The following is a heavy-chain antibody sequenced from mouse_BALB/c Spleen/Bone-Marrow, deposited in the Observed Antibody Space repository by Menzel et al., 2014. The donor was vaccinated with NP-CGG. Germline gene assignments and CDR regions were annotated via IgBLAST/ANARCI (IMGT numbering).Heavy chain of an antibody. Sequence: QVQLQQSGAELVKPGASVKMSCKAFGYTFTTYPIEWMKQNHGKSLEWIGNFHPYNDDTKYNKKFKDKAKLTVEKSSTTGYCELNQLTCDGSAVYFCWGGGGFACWGQGTLVTVSA. CDR2: FHPYNDDT. CDR3: WGGGGFAC. J-gene: IGHJ3*01. CDR1: GYTFTTYP. V-gene: IGHV1-47*01.